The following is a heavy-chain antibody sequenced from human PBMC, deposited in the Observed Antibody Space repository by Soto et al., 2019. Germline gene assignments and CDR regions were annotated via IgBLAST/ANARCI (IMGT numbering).Heavy chain of an antibody. CDR1: GDTFNFYS. CDR3: ASSYGSGYRAFDY. CDR2: VNPIVSMS. J-gene: IGHJ4*02. V-gene: IGHV1-69*02. Sequence: QVQLVQSGAEVKRPGSSVKVSCKASGDTFNFYSINWVRQAPGLGLEWMGRVNPIVSMSNYAQKFQGRVTXXXDXXTSTAYMELSSLSSGDKAIYYCASSYGSGYRAFDYWGQGALVTVSS. D-gene: IGHD3-10*01.